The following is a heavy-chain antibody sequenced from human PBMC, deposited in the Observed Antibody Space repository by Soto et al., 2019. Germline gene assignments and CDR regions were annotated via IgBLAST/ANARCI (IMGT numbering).Heavy chain of an antibody. J-gene: IGHJ4*02. D-gene: IGHD2-2*02. CDR2: IYSGGST. V-gene: IGHV3-53*01. CDR1: GSTVSNNY. CDR3: ATYTSLDY. Sequence: HPGGSLRLSCAASGSTVSNNYMSWVRQAPGKGLEWVSLIYSGGSTFYADSVKGRFTISRDNSKNTLFLQMNSLRAEDTAVYFCATYTSLDYWGQGTLVTV.